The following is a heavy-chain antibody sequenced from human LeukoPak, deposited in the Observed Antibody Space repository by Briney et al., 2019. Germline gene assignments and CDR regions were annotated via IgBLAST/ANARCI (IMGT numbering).Heavy chain of an antibody. J-gene: IGHJ4*02. CDR3: ARQASSCCYFDY. CDR2: ISSTSIYI. Sequence: GGSLRLSCAASGFTFSSYEMSWVRQAPGKGLEWVSSISSTSIYIYYADSVKGRFTISRDNAKNSLYLQMNSLRAEDTAVYFCARQASSCCYFDYWGQGTLVTVSS. V-gene: IGHV3-21*01. D-gene: IGHD2-21*01. CDR1: GFTFSSYE.